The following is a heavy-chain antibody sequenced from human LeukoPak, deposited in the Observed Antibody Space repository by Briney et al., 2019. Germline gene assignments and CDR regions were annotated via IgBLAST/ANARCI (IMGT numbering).Heavy chain of an antibody. CDR3: AGPHYYGSGSYPKDYYYGMDV. D-gene: IGHD3-10*01. Sequence: SVKVSCKASGGTFSSYAMSWVRQAPGQGLEWMGGIIAIFGTANYAQKFQGRVTITADESTSTAYMELSRLRSEDTAVYYCAGPHYYGSGSYPKDYYYGMDVWGKGTTVTVSS. CDR1: GGTFSSYA. V-gene: IGHV1-69*13. CDR2: IIAIFGTA. J-gene: IGHJ6*04.